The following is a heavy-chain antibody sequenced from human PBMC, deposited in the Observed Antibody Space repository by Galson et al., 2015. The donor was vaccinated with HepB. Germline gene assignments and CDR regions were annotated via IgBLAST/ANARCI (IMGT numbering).Heavy chain of an antibody. V-gene: IGHV4-59*08. CDR2: IYYSGST. Sequence: SETLSLTCTVSGGSISSYYWSWIRQPPGKGLEWIGYIYYSGSTNYNPSLKSRVTISVDTSKNQFSLKLSSVTAADTAVYYCARRLGYGRNFDAFDIWGQGTMVTVSS. J-gene: IGHJ3*02. D-gene: IGHD4-23*01. CDR1: GGSISSYY. CDR3: ARRLGYGRNFDAFDI.